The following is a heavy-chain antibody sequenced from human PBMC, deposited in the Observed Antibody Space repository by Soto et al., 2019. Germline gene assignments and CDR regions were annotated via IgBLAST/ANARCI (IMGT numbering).Heavy chain of an antibody. V-gene: IGHV3-33*01. Sequence: TGGSLRLSCAASGFTFSSYGMHWVRQAPGKGLEWVAVIWYDGSNKYYTDSVKGRFTISRDNSKNTLYLQMNSLRAEDTAMYYCARGIVNWNDNSDYYYYGMDVWGQGTTVTVSS. CDR1: GFTFSSYG. CDR3: ARGIVNWNDNSDYYYYGMDV. J-gene: IGHJ6*02. D-gene: IGHD1-1*01. CDR2: IWYDGSNK.